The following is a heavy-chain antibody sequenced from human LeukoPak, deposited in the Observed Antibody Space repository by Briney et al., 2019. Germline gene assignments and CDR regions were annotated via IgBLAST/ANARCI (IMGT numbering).Heavy chain of an antibody. Sequence: GGSLRLSCAASGFTFSTSWMAWVRQTPGKGLEWLANIKPDGSDKYYADSVKGRFTISRDNSKNTLYLQMNSLRAEDTAVYYCVGYCSSTSCYGAFDIWGQGTMVTVSS. CDR2: IKPDGSDK. CDR1: GFTFSTSW. J-gene: IGHJ3*02. CDR3: VGYCSSTSCYGAFDI. V-gene: IGHV3-7*01. D-gene: IGHD2-2*01.